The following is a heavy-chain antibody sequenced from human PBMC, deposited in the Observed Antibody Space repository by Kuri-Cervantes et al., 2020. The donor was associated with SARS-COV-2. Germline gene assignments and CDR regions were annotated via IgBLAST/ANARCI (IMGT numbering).Heavy chain of an antibody. CDR1: GFSLSTSGVG. D-gene: IGHD2-2*01. CDR3: ARVQVVILPAVIDYYFYYMDV. J-gene: IGHJ6*03. Sequence: SGPTLVKPTQTLTLTCTFSGFSLSTSGVGVGWIRQPPGKALEWLAHTFSNDEKSYSTSLTSRLTISKDTSKSQVVLTMTNMDPLDTATYYCARVQVVILPAVIDYYFYYMDVWGKGTTVTVSS. CDR2: TFSNDEK. V-gene: IGHV2-26*01.